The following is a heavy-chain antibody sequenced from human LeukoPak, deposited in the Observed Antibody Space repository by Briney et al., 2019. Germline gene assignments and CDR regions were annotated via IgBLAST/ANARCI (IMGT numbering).Heavy chain of an antibody. CDR2: IYPDGRT. CDR1: GVTVSSIY. V-gene: IGHV3-53*01. J-gene: IGHJ4*02. Sequence: GGSLRLSCAASGVTVSSIYMGWVRQAPGKGLNWVSVIYPDGRTYYTESVKGRFTISRDSSENSLFLQMKSLRAEDTAVYYCATLKGWYGEGCFDCWGQGTLVTVSS. CDR3: ATLKGWYGEGCFDC. D-gene: IGHD3-10*01.